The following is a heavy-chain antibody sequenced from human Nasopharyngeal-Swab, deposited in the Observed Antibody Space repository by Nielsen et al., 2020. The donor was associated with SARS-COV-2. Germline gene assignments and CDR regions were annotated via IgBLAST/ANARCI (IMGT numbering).Heavy chain of an antibody. D-gene: IGHD6-19*01. V-gene: IGHV2-70*01. Sequence: SDPTLVHPTPTLTLTCTFSVFSLRPSGICVSWIRQPPGNALEWLALIDWDDGKYYSTSLKTRLTISKDTNKNQVVLTMTNMDPVDTATYYCARIHGYSSGWYSGGMDVWGQGTTVTVSS. CDR1: VFSLRPSGIC. J-gene: IGHJ6*02. CDR2: IDWDDGK. CDR3: ARIHGYSSGWYSGGMDV.